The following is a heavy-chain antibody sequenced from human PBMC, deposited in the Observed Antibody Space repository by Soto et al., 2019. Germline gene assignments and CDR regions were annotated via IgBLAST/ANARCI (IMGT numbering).Heavy chain of an antibody. CDR3: AKSGLIRRNSYDFQH. D-gene: IGHD1-26*01. J-gene: IGHJ1*01. Sequence: PGGSLRLSCVASGFTFSSYALSWVRQAPGKGLEWVSAITGTGETTYYADSVKGRFTISRDNSKSTLFLQMNSLRAEDTAFYYCAKSGLIRRNSYDFQHRGQGTLVTGSS. CDR1: GFTFSSYA. V-gene: IGHV3-23*01. CDR2: ITGTGETT.